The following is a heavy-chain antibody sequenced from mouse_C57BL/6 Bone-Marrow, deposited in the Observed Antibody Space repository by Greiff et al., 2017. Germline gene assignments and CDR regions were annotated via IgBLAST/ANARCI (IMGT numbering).Heavy chain of an antibody. Sequence: QVQLQQSGAELAKPGASVKLSCKASGYTFTSYWMHWVKQRPGQGLEWIGYINPSSGYTKYNQKFKDKATLTAAKSSSTAYMQLGSLTYEESAVYYCARLADAMDYWGQGTSVTVSA. V-gene: IGHV1-7*01. J-gene: IGHJ4*01. CDR2: INPSSGYT. CDR1: GYTFTSYW. CDR3: ARLADAMDY.